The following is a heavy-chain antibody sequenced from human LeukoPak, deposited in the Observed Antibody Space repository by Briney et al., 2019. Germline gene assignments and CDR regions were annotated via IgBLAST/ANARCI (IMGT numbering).Heavy chain of an antibody. J-gene: IGHJ4*02. V-gene: IGHV1-24*01. CDR3: ATDATREYYDILTGLPGN. D-gene: IGHD3-9*01. CDR2: FDPEDGET. Sequence: ASVKVSCKVSGYTLTELSMHWVRQAPGKGLEWMGGFDPEDGETIYAQKFQGRVTMTEDTSADTAYMELSSLRSEDTAVYYCATDATREYYDILTGLPGNWGQGTLVTVSS. CDR1: GYTLTELS.